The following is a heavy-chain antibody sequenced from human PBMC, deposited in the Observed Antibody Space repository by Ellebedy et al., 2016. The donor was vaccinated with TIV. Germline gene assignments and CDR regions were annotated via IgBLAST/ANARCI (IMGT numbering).Heavy chain of an antibody. J-gene: IGHJ4*02. D-gene: IGHD6-13*01. V-gene: IGHV3-33*08. Sequence: PGGSLRLSCAASGFTFSTYTMNWVRQAPGKGLEWVAVIWYDGSNKYYADSVKGRFTISRDNSKNTLYLQMNSLRAEDTAVYYCARDSGLGQLGESWGQGTLVTVSS. CDR3: ARDSGLGQLGES. CDR1: GFTFSTYT. CDR2: IWYDGSNK.